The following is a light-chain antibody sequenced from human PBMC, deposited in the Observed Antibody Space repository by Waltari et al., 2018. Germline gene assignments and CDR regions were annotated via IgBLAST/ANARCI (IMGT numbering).Light chain of an antibody. CDR1: QSFNSN. CDR2: GAS. V-gene: IGKV3-15*01. CDR3: QQYDKWPYT. J-gene: IGKJ2*01. Sequence: EVVMTQSPATLSVSPGERATVSCRASQSFNSNLALYQQKQGQAPRLLIYGASTRATGTPDRFSGSGSGTEFTLSISSLQSEDFAIYYCQQYDKWPYTFGQGTKLEIK.